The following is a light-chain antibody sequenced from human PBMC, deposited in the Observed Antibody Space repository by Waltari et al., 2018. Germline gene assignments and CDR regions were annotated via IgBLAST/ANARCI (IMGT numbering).Light chain of an antibody. CDR1: ESVLYSSNNKNH. CDR2: WAS. J-gene: IGKJ4*01. Sequence: DIVMTQSPESLAVSLGERATINCKSSESVLYSSNNKNHLAWYQQKPGQPPKLVMYWASTRKSGVPDRVSGSGSETDFTLTVSSLQAEDVAVYYCQQYYNTPLTFGGGTKVEIK. CDR3: QQYYNTPLT. V-gene: IGKV4-1*01.